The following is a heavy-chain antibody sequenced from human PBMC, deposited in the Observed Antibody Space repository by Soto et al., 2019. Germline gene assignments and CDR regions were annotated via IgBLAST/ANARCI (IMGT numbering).Heavy chain of an antibody. CDR2: ISGSGGST. CDR1: GFTFSSYA. J-gene: IGHJ4*02. D-gene: IGHD3-10*01. Sequence: EVQLLESGGGLVQPGGSLRLSCAASGFTFSSYAMSWVRQAPGKGLEWVSAISGSGGSTYYTDSVKGRFTISRDNSKNTLYLQMNSLRAEDTAVYYCAKAGWFGGEVYYFDYWGQGTLVTVSS. V-gene: IGHV3-23*01. CDR3: AKAGWFGGEVYYFDY.